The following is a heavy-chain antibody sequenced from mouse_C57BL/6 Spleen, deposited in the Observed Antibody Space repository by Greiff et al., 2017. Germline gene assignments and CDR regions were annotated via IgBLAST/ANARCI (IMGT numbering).Heavy chain of an antibody. D-gene: IGHD4-1*01. CDR1: GYSITSGYY. J-gene: IGHJ4*01. CDR3: ARALTGTGYAMDY. Sequence: EVQLQESGPGLVKPSQSLSLTCSVTGYSITSGYYWNWIRQFPGNKLEWMGYISYDGSNNYNPSLKNRISITRDTSKNQFFLKLNSVTTEDTSTYYCARALTGTGYAMDYWGQGTSVTVSS. CDR2: ISYDGSN. V-gene: IGHV3-6*01.